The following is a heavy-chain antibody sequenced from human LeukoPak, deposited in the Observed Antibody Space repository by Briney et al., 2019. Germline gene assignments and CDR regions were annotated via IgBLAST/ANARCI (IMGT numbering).Heavy chain of an antibody. CDR2: ISWNSGSI. J-gene: IGHJ6*02. V-gene: IGHV3-9*01. CDR1: GFTFVDYA. CDR3: AKGYYYDSSGYYYVDYYYGMDV. Sequence: PGGSLRLSCAASGFTFVDYAMHWVRQAPGKGLEWVSGISWNSGSIGYADSVKGRFTISRDNAKNSLYLQMNSLRAEDTALYYCAKGYYYDSSGYYYVDYYYGMDVWGQGTTVTVSS. D-gene: IGHD3-22*01.